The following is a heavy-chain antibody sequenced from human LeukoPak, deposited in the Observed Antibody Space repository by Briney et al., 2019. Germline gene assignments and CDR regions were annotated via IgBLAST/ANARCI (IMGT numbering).Heavy chain of an antibody. CDR3: ARDLSYYDSSGYSLYYFDY. D-gene: IGHD3-22*01. CDR1: EGTFNSYA. Sequence: SVKVSCKASEGTFNSYAISWVRQAPGQGLEWMGGIIPIFGTANYAQKFQGRVTITADESTSTAYMELSSLRSEDTAVYYCARDLSYYDSSGYSLYYFDYWGQGTLVTVSS. J-gene: IGHJ4*02. CDR2: IIPIFGTA. V-gene: IGHV1-69*13.